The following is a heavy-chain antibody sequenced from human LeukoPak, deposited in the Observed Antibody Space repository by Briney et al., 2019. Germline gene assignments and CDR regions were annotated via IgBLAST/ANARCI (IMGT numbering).Heavy chain of an antibody. V-gene: IGHV1-69*05. CDR2: IIPIFDTA. Sequence: SVKVSCKASGGTFSSYAISWVRQAPGQGLEWMGGIIPIFDTANYAQKFQGRVTITTDESTSTAYMELSSLRSEDTAVYYCARDRSVNYYYYMDVWGKGTTVTVSS. CDR1: GGTFSSYA. CDR3: ARDRSVNYYYYMDV. J-gene: IGHJ6*03.